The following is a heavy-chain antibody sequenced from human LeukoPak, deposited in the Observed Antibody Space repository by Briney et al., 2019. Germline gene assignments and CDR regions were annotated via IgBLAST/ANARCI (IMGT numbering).Heavy chain of an antibody. V-gene: IGHV3-30-3*01. D-gene: IGHD5-12*01. Sequence: GRSLRLSCAASGFTFSSYAMHWVRQAPGKGLEWVAVISYNGSNKYYADSVKGRFTISRDNSKNTLYLQMNSLRAEDTAVYYCARDGGYSGLLRTGKTQLGFDYWGQGTLVTVSS. CDR1: GFTFSSYA. J-gene: IGHJ4*02. CDR2: ISYNGSNK. CDR3: ARDGGYSGLLRTGKTQLGFDY.